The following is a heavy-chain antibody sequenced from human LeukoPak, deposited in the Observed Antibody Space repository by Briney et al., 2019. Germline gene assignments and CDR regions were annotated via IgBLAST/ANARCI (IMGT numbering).Heavy chain of an antibody. D-gene: IGHD3-10*01. CDR1: GYTFTSYG. V-gene: IGHV1-18*01. J-gene: IGHJ6*02. Sequence: ASVKVSCKASGYTFTSYGISWVRQAPGQGVEWMGWISAYNGNTNYAQKLQGRVTMTTDTSTSTAYMELRSLRSDDTAVYYCARDRGAVPHYYYYYGMDVWGQGTTVTVSS. CDR3: ARDRGAVPHYYYYYGMDV. CDR2: ISAYNGNT.